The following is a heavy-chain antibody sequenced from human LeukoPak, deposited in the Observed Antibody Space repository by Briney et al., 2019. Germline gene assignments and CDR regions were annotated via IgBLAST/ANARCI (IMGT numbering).Heavy chain of an antibody. D-gene: IGHD6-13*01. CDR1: GFTFSSYS. Sequence: PGGSLRLSCAASGFTFSSYSMNWVRQAPGKGLEWVSSISSSSSYIYYADSVKGRFTISRDNAKNSLYLQMSSLRAEDTAVYYCARDGSGSWSRYYYGMDVWGQGTTVTVSS. CDR2: ISSSSSYI. J-gene: IGHJ6*02. CDR3: ARDGSGSWSRYYYGMDV. V-gene: IGHV3-21*01.